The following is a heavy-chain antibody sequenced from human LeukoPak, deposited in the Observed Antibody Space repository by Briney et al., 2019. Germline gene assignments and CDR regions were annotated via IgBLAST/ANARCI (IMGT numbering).Heavy chain of an antibody. CDR2: VDPSDSYT. CDR1: GYSFTSYW. J-gene: IGHJ4*02. D-gene: IGHD6-19*01. Sequence: KAGESLKISCKGSGYSFTSYWISWVRQMPGKGLEWMGNVDPSDSYTNYSPSFQGHVTISADKSISTAYLQWSSLKASDIAMYYCARHVPQSGCPRHFDYWGQGTLVTVSS. V-gene: IGHV5-10-1*01. CDR3: ARHVPQSGCPRHFDY.